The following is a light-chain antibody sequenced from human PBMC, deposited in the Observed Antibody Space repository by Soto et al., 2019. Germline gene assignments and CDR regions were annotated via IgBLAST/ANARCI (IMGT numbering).Light chain of an antibody. Sequence: DVVMXXXPXXXPXXXGXAASXSCRSSQSLLHSNGYNYLDWYLQKPGQSPQLLIYLGSNRASGVPDRFSGSGSGTDFTLSISTVEAGDVGVYYCMQALQAPITFGQGTRLEIK. CDR1: QSLLHSNGYNY. CDR2: LGS. CDR3: MQALQAPIT. V-gene: IGKV2-28*01. J-gene: IGKJ5*01.